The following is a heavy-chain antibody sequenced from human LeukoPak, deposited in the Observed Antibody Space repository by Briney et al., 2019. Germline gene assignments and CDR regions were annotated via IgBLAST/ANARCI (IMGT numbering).Heavy chain of an antibody. CDR3: VRDPEALDY. CDR2: ISRGRPNI. CDR1: GFTFSDYS. Sequence: GGSLRLSCVASGFTFSDYSMNWVRQAPGKGLEWVSYISRGRPNIHYAQSVKGRFTISRDSAKNSLYLQMNSLRDEDTAVYYCVRDPEALDYWGQGALVTVSS. J-gene: IGHJ4*02. V-gene: IGHV3-48*02.